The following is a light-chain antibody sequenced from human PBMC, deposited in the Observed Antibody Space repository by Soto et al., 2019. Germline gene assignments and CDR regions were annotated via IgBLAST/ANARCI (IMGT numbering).Light chain of an antibody. V-gene: IGLV3-1*01. CDR2: QST. Sequence: SSELTQPPSVSVSPGQTASITCSGDKVGDKYVSWYQQKPGQSPLLVIYQSTKRPSGIPERFSASNSGNTATLTISGTQPVDEADYYCQAWDSSTVVFGGGTKVTVL. CDR3: QAWDSSTVV. CDR1: KVGDKY. J-gene: IGLJ3*02.